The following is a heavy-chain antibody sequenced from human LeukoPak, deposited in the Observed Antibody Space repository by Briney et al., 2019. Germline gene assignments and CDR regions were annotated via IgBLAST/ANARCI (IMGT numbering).Heavy chain of an antibody. CDR3: ARVRGGYCSGGSCYSAFDI. CDR2: ISYDGSNK. D-gene: IGHD2-15*01. Sequence: GGSLRLSCAASGFTFSNYGMHWVRQAPGKGLEWVAIISYDGSNKYYADSVKGRFTISRDNAQNSLYLQMNSLRAEDTAVYYCARVRGGYCSGGSCYSAFDIWGQGTMVTVSS. V-gene: IGHV3-30*03. CDR1: GFTFSNYG. J-gene: IGHJ3*02.